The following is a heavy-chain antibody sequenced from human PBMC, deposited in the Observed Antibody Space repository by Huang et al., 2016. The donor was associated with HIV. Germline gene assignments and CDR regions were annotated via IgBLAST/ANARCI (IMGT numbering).Heavy chain of an antibody. CDR3: ARARGYYDSSVSYYFDY. Sequence: QVQLVQSGAEVKKPGSSVKVSCKAAGGTFSSYAISWVRQAPGQGIEWRGGIIPSFGTANYAQKFQGRVTFTADESTSTAYMELSSLRSEDTAVYYCARARGYYDSSVSYYFDYWGQGTLVTVSS. CDR1: GGTFSSYA. D-gene: IGHD3-22*01. J-gene: IGHJ4*02. CDR2: IIPSFGTA. V-gene: IGHV1-69*13.